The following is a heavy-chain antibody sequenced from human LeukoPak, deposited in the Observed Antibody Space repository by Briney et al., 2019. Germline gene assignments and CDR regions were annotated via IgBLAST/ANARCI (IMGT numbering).Heavy chain of an antibody. CDR3: AGGTATVTMEF. Sequence: GGSLRLSCAASGFTFSSYGMHWVRQAPGKGPEWVAVISYDGSNKYYADSVKGRFTISRDNSKNTLYLQMNSLRAEDTAVYYCAGGTATVTMEFWGQGTLVTVSS. J-gene: IGHJ4*02. CDR2: ISYDGSNK. CDR1: GFTFSSYG. V-gene: IGHV3-30*03. D-gene: IGHD4-17*01.